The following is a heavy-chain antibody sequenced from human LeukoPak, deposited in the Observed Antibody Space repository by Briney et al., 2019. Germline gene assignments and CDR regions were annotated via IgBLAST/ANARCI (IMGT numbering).Heavy chain of an antibody. J-gene: IGHJ6*02. V-gene: IGHV3-53*05. CDR2: IYSGGST. D-gene: IGHD1-26*01. CDR1: GFTVSSNY. CDR3: VRVQSGSYARYGMDV. Sequence: GGSLRLSCAASGFTVSSNYMSWVRQAPGKGLEWVSVIYSGGSTYYADSVKGRFTISRDNSKNTLYLQMNSLRSEDTAVYYCVRVQSGSYARYGMDVWGQGTTVSVFS.